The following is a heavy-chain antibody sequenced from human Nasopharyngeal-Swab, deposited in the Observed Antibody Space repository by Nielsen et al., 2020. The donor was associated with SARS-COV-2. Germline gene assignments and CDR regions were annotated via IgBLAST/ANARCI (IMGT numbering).Heavy chain of an antibody. Sequence: GVSLKISCAASKFTFGNSGMNWVRQAPGKGLEWVAATSADESNKYYVDSVRGRFTISRDNSKNTLYLQMNNLRLEDTAVYFCLYGMDVWGQGTTVTVSS. CDR3: LYGMDV. CDR1: KFTFGNSG. CDR2: TSADESNK. V-gene: IGHV3-30*03. J-gene: IGHJ6*02.